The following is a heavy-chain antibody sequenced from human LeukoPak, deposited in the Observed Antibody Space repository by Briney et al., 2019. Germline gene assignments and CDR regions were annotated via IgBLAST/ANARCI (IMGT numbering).Heavy chain of an antibody. D-gene: IGHD5-12*01. V-gene: IGHV5-51*01. J-gene: IGHJ4*02. CDR2: IYPGDSDT. CDR3: ARQHRGYSGYGNY. CDR1: GYSFTSYW. Sequence: GEALKIYCKGSGYSFTSYWIGWVRQMPGKGLEGMGIIYPGDSDTRYSPSFQGQVTISADKSISTAYLQWSSLKASDTAMYYCARQHRGYSGYGNYWGQGTLVTVSS.